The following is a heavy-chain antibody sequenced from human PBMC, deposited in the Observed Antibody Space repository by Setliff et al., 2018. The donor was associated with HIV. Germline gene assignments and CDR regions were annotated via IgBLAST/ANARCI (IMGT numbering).Heavy chain of an antibody. D-gene: IGHD6-6*01. CDR1: GVSVGSGDYY. CDR3: ATRPRIAARPFDY. J-gene: IGHJ4*02. V-gene: IGHV4-31*03. CDR2: IFHSGDT. Sequence: SETLSLTCSVSGVSVGSGDYYWHWIRQHPEKALEWIGYIFHSGDTYYNPSLKSRISMSVDTSKNQFSLELTSLTAADTAVYYCATRPRIAARPFDYWGQGILVTVSS.